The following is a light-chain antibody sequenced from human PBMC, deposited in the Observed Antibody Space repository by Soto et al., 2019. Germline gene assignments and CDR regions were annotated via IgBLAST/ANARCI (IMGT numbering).Light chain of an antibody. V-gene: IGKV1-5*01. CDR1: QTVSSW. Sequence: DIQMTQSPSTLSASVGDRVTSTCRASQTVSSWLAWYQQKPGKAPKLLIYDVSSLESGVPSRFSGSGSGTEFTHTISTLQPDDFATYYCQQYYSYSRTFGQGTKVEVE. CDR3: QQYYSYSRT. CDR2: DVS. J-gene: IGKJ1*01.